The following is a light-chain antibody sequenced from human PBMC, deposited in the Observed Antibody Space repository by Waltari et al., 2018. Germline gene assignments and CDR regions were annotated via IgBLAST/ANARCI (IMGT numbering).Light chain of an antibody. Sequence: QSVLTQPPSASGTLGQRVTLYCFGSSSNIGSNVVRWYQQVSGTAPRLIIHSTHLRASGVPDRFSGSKSGTSASLAISGLQAADEAEYYCSAWDDSLNGPVVFGGGTKLTVL. V-gene: IGLV1-44*01. CDR2: STH. CDR1: SSNIGSNV. CDR3: SAWDDSLNGPVV. J-gene: IGLJ2*01.